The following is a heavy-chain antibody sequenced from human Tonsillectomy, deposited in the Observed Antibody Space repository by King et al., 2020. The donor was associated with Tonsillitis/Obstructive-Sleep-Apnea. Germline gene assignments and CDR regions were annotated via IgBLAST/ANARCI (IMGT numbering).Heavy chain of an antibody. CDR1: GGSISSSSYY. J-gene: IGHJ4*02. CDR2: VYYSGST. D-gene: IGHD3-10*01. CDR3: ARQGRGADY. Sequence: LQESGPGLVKPSATLSLTCPVSGGSISSSSYYWGWIRQPPGKGLEWIGSVYYSGSTYYNPSLKSRVTISVDTSKNQFSLKLSSVTAADTALYYCARQGRGADYWGQGTLVTVSS. V-gene: IGHV4-39*01.